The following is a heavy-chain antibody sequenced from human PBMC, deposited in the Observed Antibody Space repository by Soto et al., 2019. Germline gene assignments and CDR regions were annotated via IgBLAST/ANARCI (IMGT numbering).Heavy chain of an antibody. D-gene: IGHD2-21*02. CDR2: VIPIFGTA. Sequence: SAKASWKDSRGTNRSYAVSWLRQARRERLNRTXGVIPIFGTANYAQKFQGRVTITADESTSTAYMELSSLRSEDTAVYYCARSQFSCGGACYSAPNYYYYGMDVWGQGTTVTGSS. V-gene: IGHV1-69*13. CDR1: RGTNRSYA. CDR3: ARSQFSCGGACYSAPNYYYYGMDV. J-gene: IGHJ6*02.